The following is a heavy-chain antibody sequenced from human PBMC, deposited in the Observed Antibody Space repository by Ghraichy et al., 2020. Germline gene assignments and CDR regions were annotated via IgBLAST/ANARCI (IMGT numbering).Heavy chain of an antibody. CDR3: ARGFGSSSNYGMDV. Sequence: SETLSLTCAVYGGSFSGYYWSWIRQPPGKGLEWIGEINHSGSTNYNPSLKSRVTISVDTSKNQFSLKLSSVTAADTAVYYCARGFGSSSNYGMDVWGQGTTVTVSS. D-gene: IGHD6-6*01. CDR1: GGSFSGYY. J-gene: IGHJ6*02. CDR2: INHSGST. V-gene: IGHV4-34*01.